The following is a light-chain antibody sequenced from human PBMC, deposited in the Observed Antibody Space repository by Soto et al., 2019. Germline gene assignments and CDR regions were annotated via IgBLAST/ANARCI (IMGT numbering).Light chain of an antibody. CDR2: GAS. V-gene: IGKV3-20*01. CDR3: QHYGTTPWT. J-gene: IGKJ1*01. CDR1: QSVCSRC. Sequence: ETVLTQSPGTLSLSPGERVTLSCRASQSVCSRCLAWYQQKPGQSPGLLIYGASSRATGIPDRFSGSGSGTDVTLTISRLEPEDFAVYYCQHYGTTPWTFGQGTKVGIK.